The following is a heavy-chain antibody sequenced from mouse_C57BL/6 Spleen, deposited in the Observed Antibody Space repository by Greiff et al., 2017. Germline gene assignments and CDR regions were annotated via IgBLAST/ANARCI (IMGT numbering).Heavy chain of an antibody. CDR1: GFTFSSYA. V-gene: IGHV5-4*01. J-gene: IGHJ1*03. CDR3: ARDPPTIVTTGWYFDV. D-gene: IGHD2-5*01. CDR2: ISDGGSYT. Sequence: EVKVVESGGGLVKPGGSLKLSCAASGFTFSSYAMSWVRQTPEKRLEWVATISDGGSYTYYPDNVKGRFTISRDNAKNNLYLQMSHLKSEDTAMYYCARDPPTIVTTGWYFDVWGTGTTVTVSS.